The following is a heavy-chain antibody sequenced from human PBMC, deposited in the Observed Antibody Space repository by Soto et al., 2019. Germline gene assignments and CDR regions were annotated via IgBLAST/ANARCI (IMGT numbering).Heavy chain of an antibody. V-gene: IGHV1-46*01. CDR3: ATGRDYVGFDY. D-gene: IGHD4-17*01. Sequence: ASVKVSCKASGYTFTNYYIHWVRQAPGQGLEWMGIINPSGGRTNYAQKFQGRVTMTRDTSTSTVCLELTSLRSEDTAVYYCATGRDYVGFDYWGQGTLVTVSS. J-gene: IGHJ4*02. CDR2: INPSGGRT. CDR1: GYTFTNYY.